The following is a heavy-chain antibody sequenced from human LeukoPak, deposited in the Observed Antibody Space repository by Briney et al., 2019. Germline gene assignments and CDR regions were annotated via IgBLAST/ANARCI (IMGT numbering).Heavy chain of an antibody. CDR3: AKRPNPLSYYFDY. Sequence: GGSLRLSCAASGFTFTTYAMTWVRQAPGKGLEWVSAISGSGGSTYYADSVKGRFTISRDNSKNTLYLHMNSLRAEDTAVYYCAKRPNPLSYYFDYWGQGTLVTVSS. V-gene: IGHV3-23*01. D-gene: IGHD1-14*01. J-gene: IGHJ4*02. CDR1: GFTFTTYA. CDR2: ISGSGGST.